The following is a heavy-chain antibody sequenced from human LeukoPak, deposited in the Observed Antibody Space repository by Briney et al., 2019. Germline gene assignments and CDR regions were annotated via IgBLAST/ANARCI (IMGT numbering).Heavy chain of an antibody. CDR3: ASRYCSGGSCSFDY. Sequence: PSETLSLTCTVSGGSISSGSYYWSWIRQPAGKGLEWIGYIYYSGSTNYNPSLKSRVTISVDTSKNQFSLKLSSVTAADTAVYYCASRYCSGGSCSFDYWGQGTLVTVSS. CDR2: IYYSGST. J-gene: IGHJ4*02. D-gene: IGHD2-15*01. V-gene: IGHV4-61*10. CDR1: GGSISSGSYY.